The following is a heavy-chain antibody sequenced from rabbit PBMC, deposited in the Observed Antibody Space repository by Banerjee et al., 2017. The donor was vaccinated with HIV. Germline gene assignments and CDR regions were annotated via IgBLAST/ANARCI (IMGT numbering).Heavy chain of an antibody. D-gene: IGHD6-1*01. V-gene: IGHV1S45*01. Sequence: QEQLVESGGGLVQPEGSLTLTCKASGFTLSSYWMWWVRQAPGKGLEWIACIGAGSSGTTYYASWAKGRFTISKTSSTTVTLQMTSLTAADTATYFCARDWADSNGYSYAYDLNVWGQGTLVTVS. J-gene: IGHJ4*01. CDR3: ARDWADSNGYSYAYDLNV. CDR2: IGAGSSGTT. CDR1: GFTLSSYW.